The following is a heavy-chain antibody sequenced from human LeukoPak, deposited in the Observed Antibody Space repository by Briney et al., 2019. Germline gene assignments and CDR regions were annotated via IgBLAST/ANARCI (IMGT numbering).Heavy chain of an antibody. CDR3: AKDLVWLRHDY. CDR1: GFTFDDYA. D-gene: IGHD5-12*01. J-gene: IGHJ4*02. V-gene: IGHV3-9*01. Sequence: GRSLRLSCAASGFTFDDYAMHWVRQAPGKGLEWVSGISWNSGSIGYADSVKGRFTISRDNSKNTLYLQMNSLRAEDTAVYYCAKDLVWLRHDYWGQGTLVTVSS. CDR2: ISWNSGSI.